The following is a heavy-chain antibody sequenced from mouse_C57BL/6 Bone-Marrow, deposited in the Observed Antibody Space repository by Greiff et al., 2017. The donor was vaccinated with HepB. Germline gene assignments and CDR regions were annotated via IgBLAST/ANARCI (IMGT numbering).Heavy chain of an antibody. CDR3: ARVPPITTVGYFDY. V-gene: IGHV1-64*01. Sequence: QVQLQQPGAELVKPGASVKLSCKASGYTFTSYWMHWVKQRPGQGLEWIGMIHPNSGSTNYNEKFKSKATLTVDKSSSTAYMQLSSLTSEDSAVYYCARVPPITTVGYFDYWGQGTTLTVSS. CDR1: GYTFTSYW. J-gene: IGHJ2*01. D-gene: IGHD1-1*01. CDR2: IHPNSGST.